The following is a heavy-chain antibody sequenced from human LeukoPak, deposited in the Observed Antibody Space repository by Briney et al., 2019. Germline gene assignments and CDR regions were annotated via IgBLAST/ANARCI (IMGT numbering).Heavy chain of an antibody. CDR3: ARDKNGLYFDY. J-gene: IGHJ4*02. CDR2: INPNSGGT. Sequence: EASVTVSCKASGYTFTGYYMHWVRQAPGQGLEWMGWINPNSGGTNYAQKFQGRVTMTRDTSISTAYMELSRLRSDDTAVYYCARDKNGLYFDYWGQGTLVTVSS. D-gene: IGHD2-8*01. CDR1: GYTFTGYY. V-gene: IGHV1-2*02.